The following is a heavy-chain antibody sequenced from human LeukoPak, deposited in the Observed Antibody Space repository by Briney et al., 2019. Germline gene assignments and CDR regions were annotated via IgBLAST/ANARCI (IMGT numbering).Heavy chain of an antibody. CDR3: ARRIDSRGWYRDDC. V-gene: IGHV4-59*08. D-gene: IGHD6-19*01. Sequence: SETLSLTCTVSGDTISSYYWTWIRQPPGKGLEWIGYISYSGSTSYNPSLKGRVTISVDTSKIHFSLKLSSVTAADTAIYYCARRIDSRGWYRDDCWGQGILVTVSS. CDR1: GDTISSYY. CDR2: ISYSGST. J-gene: IGHJ4*02.